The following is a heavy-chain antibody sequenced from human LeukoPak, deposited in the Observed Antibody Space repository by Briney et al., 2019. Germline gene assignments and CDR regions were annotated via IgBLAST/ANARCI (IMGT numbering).Heavy chain of an antibody. CDR3: ARGPPIVGATIYFDY. D-gene: IGHD1-26*01. J-gene: IGHJ4*02. Sequence: KSSETLSLTCAVYGGSFSGYYWSWIRQPPGKGLEWIGEINHSGSTNYNPSLKSRVTMSVDTSKNQFSLKLSSVTAADTAVYYCARGPPIVGATIYFDYWGQGTLVTVSS. CDR2: INHSGST. CDR1: GGSFSGYY. V-gene: IGHV4-34*01.